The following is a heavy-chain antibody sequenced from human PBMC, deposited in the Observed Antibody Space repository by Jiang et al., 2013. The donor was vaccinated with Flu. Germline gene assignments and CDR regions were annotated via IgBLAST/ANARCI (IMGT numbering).Heavy chain of an antibody. D-gene: IGHD3-22*01. CDR3: AGGVYDYDTGGYYFDD. Sequence: KVSCKASGGTFRNNAISWVRQAPGHGLEWMGRIIPILGIVNYAQKFRGAVTITADKYTGTAYMELNSLRSEDTAIYYCAGGVYDYDTGGYYFDDWGQGTLVTVSS. J-gene: IGHJ4*02. CDR1: GGTFRNNA. CDR2: IIPILGIV. V-gene: IGHV1-69*04.